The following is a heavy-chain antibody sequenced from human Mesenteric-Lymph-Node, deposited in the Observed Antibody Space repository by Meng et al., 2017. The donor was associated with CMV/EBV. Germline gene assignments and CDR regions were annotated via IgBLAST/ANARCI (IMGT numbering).Heavy chain of an antibody. CDR2: LRWNGDNI. Sequence: GGSLRLSCAASGFTFDDYSMHWVRQVPGKGLEWVAGLRWNGDNIGYADSVKGRFTISRDNAKNSLYLQMNNLRAEDTALYYCAKTTYGSGPFDYWGQGTLVTVSS. CDR1: GFTFDDYS. J-gene: IGHJ4*02. D-gene: IGHD3-10*01. CDR3: AKTTYGSGPFDY. V-gene: IGHV3-9*01.